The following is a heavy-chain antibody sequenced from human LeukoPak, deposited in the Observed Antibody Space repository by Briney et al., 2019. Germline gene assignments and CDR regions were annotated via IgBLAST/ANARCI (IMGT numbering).Heavy chain of an antibody. CDR1: GGSVSSGSYY. V-gene: IGHV4-61*01. Sequence: SETLSLTCTVSGGSVSSGSYYWSWIRQPPGKGLEWIGYIFYSGSTNYNPALKSRVTISVDTSKNQFSLKVSSVTAADTAVYYCARTTYYSDSSALDYWGQGTLVTVSS. CDR2: IFYSGST. CDR3: ARTTYYSDSSALDY. D-gene: IGHD3-22*01. J-gene: IGHJ4*02.